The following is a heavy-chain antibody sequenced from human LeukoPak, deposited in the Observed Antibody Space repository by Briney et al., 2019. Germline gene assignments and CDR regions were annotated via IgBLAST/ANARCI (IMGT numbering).Heavy chain of an antibody. CDR1: GFTFSGYA. CDR3: ARGPSGWPFDY. Sequence: GGSLRLSCAASGFTFSGYAMHWVRQAPGKGLEWVAVISYDGSNKYYADSVKGRFTISRDNSKNTLHLQMNSLRAEDTAVYYCARGPSGWPFDYWGQGTLVTVSS. V-gene: IGHV3-30*01. J-gene: IGHJ4*02. CDR2: ISYDGSNK. D-gene: IGHD6-19*01.